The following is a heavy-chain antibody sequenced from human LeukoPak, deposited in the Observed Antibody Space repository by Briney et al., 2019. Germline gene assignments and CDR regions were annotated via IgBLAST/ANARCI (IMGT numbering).Heavy chain of an antibody. D-gene: IGHD4-17*01. Sequence: SETLSLTCAVSGGSISSGGYSWSWIRQPPGTGLEWIGYIYHSGSTYYNPSLKSRVTISVDRSKNQFSLKLSSVTAADTAVYYCARQTTVTTNYFDYWGQGTLVTVSS. CDR1: GGSISSGGYS. J-gene: IGHJ4*02. CDR3: ARQTTVTTNYFDY. CDR2: IYHSGST. V-gene: IGHV4-30-2*01.